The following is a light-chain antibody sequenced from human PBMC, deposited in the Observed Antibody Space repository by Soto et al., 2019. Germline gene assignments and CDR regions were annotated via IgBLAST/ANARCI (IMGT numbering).Light chain of an antibody. CDR3: MQATQFPRT. CDR2: KIS. CDR1: QSLVHSDGNTY. J-gene: IGKJ1*01. V-gene: IGKV2-24*01. Sequence: DIVMTQTPLSSPVTLGQPASITCRSSQSLVHSDGNTYLSWLHQRPGQPPRLLIYKISDRFSVVPARFSGSGAGTDFTLKISRVEAEDVGVYYCMQATQFPRTFGQGTKVEIK.